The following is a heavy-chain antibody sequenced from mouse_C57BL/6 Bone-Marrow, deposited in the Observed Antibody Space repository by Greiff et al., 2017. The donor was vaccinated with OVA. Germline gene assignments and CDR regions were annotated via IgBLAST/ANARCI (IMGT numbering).Heavy chain of an antibody. D-gene: IGHD1-1*01. J-gene: IGHJ4*01. V-gene: IGHV10-1*01. Sequence: EVKLMESGGGLVQPKGSLKLSCAASGFSFNTYAMNWVRQAPGKGLEWVARIRSKSNNYATYYADSVKDRFTISRDDSESMLYLQMNNLKTEDTAMYYCVRHGSRGMDYWGQGTSVTVSS. CDR1: GFSFNTYA. CDR3: VRHGSRGMDY. CDR2: IRSKSNNYAT.